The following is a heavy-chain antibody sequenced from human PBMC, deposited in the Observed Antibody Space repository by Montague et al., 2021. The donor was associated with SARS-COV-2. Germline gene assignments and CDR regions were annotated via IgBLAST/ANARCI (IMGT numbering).Heavy chain of an antibody. Sequence: SLRLSCAASGFTFSSYWMHWVRQAPGKGLVWVSRINSDGSSTSYADSVKGRFTISRDNAKNTLYLQMNSLRAEDTAVYYCAREGAVAGIYYYYYYMDVWGKGTTVTVS. CDR3: AREGAVAGIYYYYYYMDV. CDR2: INSDGSST. J-gene: IGHJ6*03. V-gene: IGHV3-74*01. CDR1: GFTFSSYW. D-gene: IGHD6-19*01.